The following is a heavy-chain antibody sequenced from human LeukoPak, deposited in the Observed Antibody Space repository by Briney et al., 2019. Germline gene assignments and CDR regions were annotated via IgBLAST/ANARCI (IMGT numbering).Heavy chain of an antibody. Sequence: GASVKVSCKASGYTFTTYGISWVRQAPGQGLEWMGWISGYNGHRNYAQKLQGRVTMTRDTSTSTVYMELSSLRSEDTAVYYCARGVGHYGSGSYYKNWFDPWGQGTLVTVSS. CDR1: GYTFTTYG. CDR2: ISGYNGHR. CDR3: ARGVGHYGSGSYYKNWFDP. D-gene: IGHD3-10*01. J-gene: IGHJ5*02. V-gene: IGHV1-18*01.